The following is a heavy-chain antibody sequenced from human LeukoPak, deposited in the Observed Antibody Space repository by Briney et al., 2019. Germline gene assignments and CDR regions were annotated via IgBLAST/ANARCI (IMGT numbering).Heavy chain of an antibody. D-gene: IGHD3-22*01. Sequence: GESLKISCKGSGYSFTSYWIGWVRQMPGKGLEWMGIIYPGDSDTRYSPSFQGQVTISADKSISTAYLQWSSLKASDTAMYYCARSRREYYYDSSGGAFDYWGQGTLVTVPS. CDR2: IYPGDSDT. V-gene: IGHV5-51*01. J-gene: IGHJ4*02. CDR1: GYSFTSYW. CDR3: ARSRREYYYDSSGGAFDY.